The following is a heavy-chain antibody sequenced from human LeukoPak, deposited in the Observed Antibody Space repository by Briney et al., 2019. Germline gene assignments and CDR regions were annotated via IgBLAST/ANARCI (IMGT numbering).Heavy chain of an antibody. CDR3: VAGLAYCGGDCRVAFEI. D-gene: IGHD2-21*02. V-gene: IGHV4-59*01. Sequence: PSETLSLTCTVSGVSISTYYWSWIRQSPGKGLEWIGYIYYTGRTNYNPSLKSRVTFSVDTSKNHFSLKLSSVTAADTAVYYCVAGLAYCGGDCRVAFEIWGQGTMVTVSS. CDR1: GVSISTYY. CDR2: IYYTGRT. J-gene: IGHJ3*02.